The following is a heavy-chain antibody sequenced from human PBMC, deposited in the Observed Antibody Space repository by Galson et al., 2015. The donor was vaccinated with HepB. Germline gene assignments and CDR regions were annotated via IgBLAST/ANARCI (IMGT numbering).Heavy chain of an antibody. V-gene: IGHV3-66*01. CDR3: ARSVRDSRKDPFYYFDY. CDR2: IYTGGNT. Sequence: SLRLSCAASGFTFSSYAMHWVRQAPGKGPDWVSVIYTGGNTYYTGSVKGRFTISRDTSRNTLYLQMNSLRAEDTAVYYCARSVRDSRKDPFYYFDYWGRGTLVTVSS. J-gene: IGHJ4*02. D-gene: IGHD3-3*01. CDR1: GFTFSSYA.